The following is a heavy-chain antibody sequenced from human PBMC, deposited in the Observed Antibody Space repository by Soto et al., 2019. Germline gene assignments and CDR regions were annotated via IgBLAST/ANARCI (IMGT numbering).Heavy chain of an antibody. D-gene: IGHD2-21*01. CDR2: IKQDGSEK. Sequence: PGGSLRLSCAASGFTFSSYWMSWVRQAPGKGLEWVANIKQDGSEKYYVDSVKGRFTISRDNAKNSLYLQMNSLRAEDTAVYYCARDSDVKGEPKGPFDYWGQGTLVTVSS. CDR3: ARDSDVKGEPKGPFDY. V-gene: IGHV3-7*05. CDR1: GFTFSSYW. J-gene: IGHJ4*02.